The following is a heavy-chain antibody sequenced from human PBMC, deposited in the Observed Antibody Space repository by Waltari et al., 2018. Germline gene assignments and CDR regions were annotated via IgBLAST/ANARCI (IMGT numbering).Heavy chain of an antibody. CDR1: GYTFTNYD. V-gene: IGHV1-8*01. CDR2: MNPNSGDT. CDR3: ARARKSFWFDS. Sequence: QVLLVQSGAEVMKPGASVKVSCKASGYTFTNYDIYWVRQAAGQGLEWMGWMNPNSGDTHYAQKFQGRVTFTRDTSTSRAFIEMSNLRSDDTAVYYCARARKSFWFDSWGQRTLVAVSS. J-gene: IGHJ5*01.